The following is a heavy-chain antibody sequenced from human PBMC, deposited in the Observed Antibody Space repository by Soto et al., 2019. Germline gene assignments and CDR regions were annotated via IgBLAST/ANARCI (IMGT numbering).Heavy chain of an antibody. J-gene: IGHJ3*02. Sequence: TLSLTCAFDGGCVCVYYWSWIRQPPGKGLEWIGEINHSGSTNYNPSLKSRVTISVDTSKNQFSLKLSSVTAADTAVYYCASIVVVSDAFDIWGQGPIVT. V-gene: IGHV4-34*01. CDR1: GGCVCVYY. D-gene: IGHD3-22*01. CDR2: INHSGST. CDR3: ASIVVVSDAFDI.